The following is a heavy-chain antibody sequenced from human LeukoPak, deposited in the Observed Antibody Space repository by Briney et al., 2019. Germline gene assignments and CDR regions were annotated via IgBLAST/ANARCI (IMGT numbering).Heavy chain of an antibody. CDR2: IKQDESEK. CDR3: ARDKLVGASKFDY. CDR1: GFTFSNYW. J-gene: IGHJ4*02. Sequence: PGGSLRLSCAVSGFTFSNYWMSWVRQAPGKGLEWVAHIKQDESEKYYVDSVKGRFTISRDNAKNSLYLQMNSLRAEDTAIYYCARDKLVGASKFDYWGQGTLVTVSS. V-gene: IGHV3-7*01. D-gene: IGHD1-26*01.